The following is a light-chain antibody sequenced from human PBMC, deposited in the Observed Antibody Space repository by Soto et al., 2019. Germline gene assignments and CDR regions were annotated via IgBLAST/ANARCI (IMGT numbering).Light chain of an antibody. CDR1: QSINSW. J-gene: IGKJ1*01. CDR3: QRYNAFSQT. Sequence: DIQMTQSPSTLSASVGDRVTITCRASQSINSWLAWYQQKPGKAPQVLIYDSSSLQTGVPSRFSGSGSGTEFTLTIDSLQPEDFATYYCQRYNAFSQTFGQGTKV. CDR2: DSS. V-gene: IGKV1-5*01.